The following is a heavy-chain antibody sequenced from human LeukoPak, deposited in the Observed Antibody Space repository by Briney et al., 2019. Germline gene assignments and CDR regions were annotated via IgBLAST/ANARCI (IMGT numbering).Heavy chain of an antibody. Sequence: PSETLSLTCTVSGGSISSYYWSWIRQPAGKGLEWIGRIYTSGSTNYNPSLKSRVTMSVDTSKNQFSLKLSSVTAADTAVYYCAALLIYSSSWYSFDYWGQGTLVTVSS. J-gene: IGHJ4*02. V-gene: IGHV4-4*07. CDR3: AALLIYSSSWYSFDY. CDR1: GGSISSYY. D-gene: IGHD6-13*01. CDR2: IYTSGST.